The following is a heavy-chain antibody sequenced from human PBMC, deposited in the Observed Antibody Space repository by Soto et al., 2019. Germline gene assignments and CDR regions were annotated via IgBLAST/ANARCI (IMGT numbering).Heavy chain of an antibody. J-gene: IGHJ6*02. CDR3: ARFGPGDIVVVPAAIQDGMDV. D-gene: IGHD2-2*02. CDR2: INHSGST. Sequence: SETLSLTCAVYGGSFSGYYWSWIRQPPGKGLEWIGEINHSGSTNYNPSLKSRVTISVDTSKNQFSLKLSSVTAADTAVYYCARFGPGDIVVVPAAIQDGMDVWGQGTTVTVSS. CDR1: GGSFSGYY. V-gene: IGHV4-34*01.